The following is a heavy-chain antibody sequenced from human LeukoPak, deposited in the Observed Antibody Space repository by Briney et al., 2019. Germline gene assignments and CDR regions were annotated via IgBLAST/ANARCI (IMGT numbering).Heavy chain of an antibody. V-gene: IGHV3-7*01. Sequence: PGGSLRLSCAASGFTFSSYWMNWVRQAPGKGLEWVANIKQDGGEKYYVDSVKGRFTISRDNAKNTLYLQMSSLRGDDTAVYYCVKTPTATTASWYFHLWGRGTLVTVSS. CDR2: IKQDGGEK. J-gene: IGHJ2*01. CDR1: GFTFSSYW. D-gene: IGHD1/OR15-1a*01. CDR3: VKTPTATTASWYFHL.